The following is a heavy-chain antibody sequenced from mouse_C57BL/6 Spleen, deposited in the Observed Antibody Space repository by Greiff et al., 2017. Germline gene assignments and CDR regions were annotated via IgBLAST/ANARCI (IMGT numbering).Heavy chain of an antibody. CDR2: IHPNSGST. Sequence: VQLKQPGAELVKPGASVKLSCKASGYTFTSYWMHWVKQRPGQGLEWIGMIHPNSGSTNYNEKFKSKATLTVDKSSSTAYMQLSSLTSEDSAVYYCARGGGNPYYYAMDYWGQGTSVTVSS. J-gene: IGHJ4*01. CDR1: GYTFTSYW. CDR3: ARGGGNPYYYAMDY. V-gene: IGHV1-64*01. D-gene: IGHD2-1*01.